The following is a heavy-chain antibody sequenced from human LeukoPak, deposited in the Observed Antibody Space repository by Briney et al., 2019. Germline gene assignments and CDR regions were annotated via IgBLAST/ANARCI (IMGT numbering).Heavy chain of an antibody. CDR1: GGSISSYY. J-gene: IGHJ4*02. D-gene: IGHD2-2*01. CDR2: IYYSGST. CDR3: ATEYCASSSCRFDS. V-gene: IGHV4-59*01. Sequence: SETLSLTCTVSGGSISSYYWSWIRQPPGKGLEWIGYIYYSGSTNYNPSLKSRVTISVKTSKNQFSLKLRSVTAADTAVYYCATEYCASSSCRFDSWGQGTLVTVSS.